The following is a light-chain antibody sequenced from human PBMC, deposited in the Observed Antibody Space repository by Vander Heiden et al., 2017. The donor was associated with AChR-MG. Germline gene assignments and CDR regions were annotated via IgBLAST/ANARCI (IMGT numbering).Light chain of an antibody. CDR1: QSLLHSNGYNY. CDR2: LGS. J-gene: IGKJ1*01. CDR3: MQALQTPPWT. Sequence: DIVMTQSPLSLPVTPGEPASISCRSSQSLLHSNGYNYLDWYLQKPGQSPQLLIYLGSNRASGVPDRFSGSGSGTDFTLKISRVEAEDVGVYYCMQALQTPPWTFGPRTKVEIK. V-gene: IGKV2-28*01.